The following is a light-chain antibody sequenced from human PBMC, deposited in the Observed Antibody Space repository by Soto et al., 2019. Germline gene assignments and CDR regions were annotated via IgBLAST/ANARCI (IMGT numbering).Light chain of an antibody. J-gene: IGKJ2*01. CDR3: QLYGSSPMYI. V-gene: IGKV3-20*01. CDR1: QSVSSSY. CDR2: DTS. Sequence: EIVLTQSPGTLSLSPGERVTLSCRASQSVSSSYLGWFQQRPGQAPRLLIYDTSNRATGIPDRFSGSGSGTDFTLTISRLEPEDFAVYYCQLYGSSPMYIFGQGTRLEIK.